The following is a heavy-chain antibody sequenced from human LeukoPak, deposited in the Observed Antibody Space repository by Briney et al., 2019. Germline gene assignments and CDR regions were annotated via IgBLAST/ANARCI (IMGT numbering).Heavy chain of an antibody. Sequence: GESLKISCKGSGYSFPNYWIVWVRPMPGKGLEWMGVIYPGDSDTRYSPSFQGQVTISADKSISTAYLQWSSLKASDTAMYYCARGFYYMDVWGKGTTVTVSS. CDR1: GYSFPNYW. CDR3: ARGFYYMDV. CDR2: IYPGDSDT. J-gene: IGHJ6*03. V-gene: IGHV5-51*01.